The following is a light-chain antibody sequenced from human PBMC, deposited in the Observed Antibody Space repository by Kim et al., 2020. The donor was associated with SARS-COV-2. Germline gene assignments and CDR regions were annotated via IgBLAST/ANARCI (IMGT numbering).Light chain of an antibody. Sequence: QSVLTQPPSASGSPGQSVTISCTGTSTDVGGYNYVSWYQQHPGKAPKVMIYEVNKRSSGVPDRFSGSKSGNTASLTVSGLQAEDEADYYCSSYAGNTYFYVFGTGTKVTVL. CDR3: SSYAGNTYFYV. J-gene: IGLJ1*01. CDR1: STDVGGYNY. CDR2: EVN. V-gene: IGLV2-8*01.